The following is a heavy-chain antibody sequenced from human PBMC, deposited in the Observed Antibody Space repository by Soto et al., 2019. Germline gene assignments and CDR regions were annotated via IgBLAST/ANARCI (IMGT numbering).Heavy chain of an antibody. CDR3: AKNKGGNYCTRTSCLYSFDY. CDR1: GFTFSTYA. D-gene: IGHD2-2*01. CDR2: ISDSSST. J-gene: IGHJ4*02. V-gene: IGHV3-23*01. Sequence: EVHVLESGGDLVQPGGSLRLSCAASGFTFSTYAMTWVRQAAGKGLEWVSTISDSSSTYYADSVKGRFTFSRDNSKNTLYLEMTSLRADDTAVYYCAKNKGGNYCTRTSCLYSFDYWGQGTLVTVSS.